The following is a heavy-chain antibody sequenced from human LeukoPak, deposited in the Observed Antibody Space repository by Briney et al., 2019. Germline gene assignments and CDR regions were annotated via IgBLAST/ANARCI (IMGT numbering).Heavy chain of an antibody. J-gene: IGHJ4*02. D-gene: IGHD4-17*01. CDR2: INQDEI. CDR3: ARVARYGDYIGGSDY. Sequence: GGSLRLSCVASGFTFSSSWMSWVRQGPGKGLEWVASINQDEIHYVDAVRGRFTISRDNAKNSLYLQMNSLRAEDTAVYYCARVARYGDYIGGSDYWGQGALVTVSS. V-gene: IGHV3-7*01. CDR1: GFTFSSSW.